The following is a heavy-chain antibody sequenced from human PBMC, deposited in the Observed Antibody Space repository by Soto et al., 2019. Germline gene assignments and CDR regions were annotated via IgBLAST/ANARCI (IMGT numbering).Heavy chain of an antibody. CDR2: FNPNSGDT. J-gene: IGHJ4*02. V-gene: IGHV1-2*02. CDR3: ARRGTYRWGHFDF. Sequence: ASVKVSCKASGYIFTAYSMHWVRQAPGQGLEWVGWFNPNSGDTIYAQKFQGRVTLTGDTSISTAYMELYSLTSDDTAVYYCARRGTYRWGHFDFWGQGTQVTVSS. CDR1: GYIFTAYS. D-gene: IGHD3-16*02.